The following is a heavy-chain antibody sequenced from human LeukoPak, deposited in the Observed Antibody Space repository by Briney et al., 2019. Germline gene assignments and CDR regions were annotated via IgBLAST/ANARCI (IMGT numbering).Heavy chain of an antibody. J-gene: IGHJ4*02. CDR2: ISGSGGNT. D-gene: IGHD2-15*01. V-gene: IGHV3-23*01. CDR3: AKGRLRYCSGGSCYSGGDY. Sequence: PGGSLRLSCAASGFTFSRNGMTWVRQAPGKGLEWVSAISGSGGNTYYADSVKGRFTISRDNSKNTLYLQMNSLRAEDTAVYYCAKGRLRYCSGGSCYSGGDYWGQGTLVTVSS. CDR1: GFTFSRNG.